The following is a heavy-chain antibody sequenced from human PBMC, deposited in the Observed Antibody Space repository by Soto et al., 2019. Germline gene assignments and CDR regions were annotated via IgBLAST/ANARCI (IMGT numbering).Heavy chain of an antibody. CDR2: INPSGGST. J-gene: IGHJ4*02. CDR1: GYTFTSYY. Sequence: ASVKVSFKASGYTFTSYYMHWVRQAPGQGLEWMGIINPSGGSTSYAQKFQGRDTMTRDTSTSTVYMELSSLRSEDTAVYYCARDLTFGGVIVIQLDYWGQGTLVTVSS. CDR3: ARDLTFGGVIVIQLDY. D-gene: IGHD3-16*02. V-gene: IGHV1-46*01.